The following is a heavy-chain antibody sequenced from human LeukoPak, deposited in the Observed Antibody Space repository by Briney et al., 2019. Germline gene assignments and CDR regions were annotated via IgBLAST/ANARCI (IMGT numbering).Heavy chain of an antibody. Sequence: PSETLSLTCAVSGYSISSGYYWGWIRQPPGKGLEWIGSIYHSGSTYYNPSLKSRVTISVDTSKNQFSLKLSSVTAADTAVYYCARRGSYYNFDYWGQGTLVTVSS. J-gene: IGHJ4*02. CDR2: IYHSGST. CDR1: GYSISSGYY. CDR3: ARRGSYYNFDY. D-gene: IGHD1-26*01. V-gene: IGHV4-38-2*01.